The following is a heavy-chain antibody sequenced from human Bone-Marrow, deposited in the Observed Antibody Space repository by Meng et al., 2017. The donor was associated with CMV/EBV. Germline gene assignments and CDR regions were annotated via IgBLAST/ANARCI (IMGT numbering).Heavy chain of an antibody. CDR3: AKPLPAAPYYFDS. D-gene: IGHD2-2*01. J-gene: IGHJ4*02. Sequence: LKISCEVSGVTFRNYAMSWVRQAPGKGLEWLSSISGDGVNKYEAASVKGRFTVSRDNSKNTLYLQMNSLRAEDTALYYCAKPLPAAPYYFDSWGQGTRVTVSS. V-gene: IGHV3-23*01. CDR1: GVTFRNYA. CDR2: ISGDGVNK.